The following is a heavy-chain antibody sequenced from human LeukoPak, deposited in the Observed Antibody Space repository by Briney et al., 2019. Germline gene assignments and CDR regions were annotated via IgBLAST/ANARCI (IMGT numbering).Heavy chain of an antibody. D-gene: IGHD2/OR15-2a*01. V-gene: IGHV3-48*02. CDR2: IFSGNGIK. Sequence: PGGSLRLPCASSGFTFSDYTVNWVRQAPAKGLECVSNIFSGNGIKIYAGSVEGRFTISRDNAKNLVFLQMNSLRDDDTAVYYCAVLVLSNYGLDVWGLGTTVTVSS. CDR3: AVLVLSNYGLDV. J-gene: IGHJ6*02. CDR1: GFTFSDYT.